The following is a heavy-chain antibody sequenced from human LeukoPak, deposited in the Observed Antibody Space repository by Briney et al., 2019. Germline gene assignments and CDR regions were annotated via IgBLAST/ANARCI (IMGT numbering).Heavy chain of an antibody. CDR1: GYTFTSYD. CDR2: MNPNSGNT. D-gene: IGHD4-17*01. J-gene: IGHJ4*02. V-gene: IGHV1-8*01. CDR3: ARGTTVTTSFDY. Sequence: VASVKVSCKASGYTFTSYDINWVRQATGQGLEWMGWMNPNSGNTGYAQKFQGRVTMTRNTSISTAYMELSSLRSEDTAAYYCARGTTVTTSFDYWGQGTLVTVSS.